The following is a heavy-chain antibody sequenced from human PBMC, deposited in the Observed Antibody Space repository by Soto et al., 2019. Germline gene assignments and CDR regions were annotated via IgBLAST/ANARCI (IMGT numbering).Heavy chain of an antibody. CDR1: XXXFXSXG. CDR3: ARDAAIGMNDX. CDR2: ISAYNGNT. V-gene: IGHV1-18*01. J-gene: IGHJ4*02. Sequence: QVQLVQSGAEVKKPGXXXKVXCXXXXXXFXSXGISWVRQAPGQGLEWMGWISAYNGNTKYAQKLQGRVTMTTDTSTSTAYMELRSLRSDDTAVYYCARDAAIGMNDXXGQGTLVTVSS. D-gene: IGHD1-20*01.